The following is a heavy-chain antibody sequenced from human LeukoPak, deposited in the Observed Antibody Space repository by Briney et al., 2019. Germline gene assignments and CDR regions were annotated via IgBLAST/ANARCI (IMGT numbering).Heavy chain of an antibody. CDR2: ISGSGGST. D-gene: IGHD6-13*01. CDR3: AKATRLIAAAGGGAFDI. CDR1: GFTFSSYA. J-gene: IGHJ4*02. Sequence: GGSLRLSCAASGFTFSSYAMSWVRQAPGKGLEWVSAISGSGGSTYYADSVKGRFTISRDNSKNTLYLQMNSLRAEDTAVYYCAKATRLIAAAGGGAFDIWGQGILVTVSS. V-gene: IGHV3-23*01.